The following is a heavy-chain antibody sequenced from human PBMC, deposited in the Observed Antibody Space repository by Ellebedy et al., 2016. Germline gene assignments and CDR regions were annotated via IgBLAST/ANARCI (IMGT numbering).Heavy chain of an antibody. J-gene: IGHJ2*01. D-gene: IGHD4-17*01. CDR3: ARLIYGRWYFDL. V-gene: IGHV4-59*08. Sequence: SETLSLXCTVSGGSISSYYWSWIRQPPGKGLEWIGYIYYSGSTNYNPSLKSRVTISVDTSKNQFSLKLSSVTAADTAVYYCARLIYGRWYFDLWGRGTLVTVSS. CDR2: IYYSGST. CDR1: GGSISSYY.